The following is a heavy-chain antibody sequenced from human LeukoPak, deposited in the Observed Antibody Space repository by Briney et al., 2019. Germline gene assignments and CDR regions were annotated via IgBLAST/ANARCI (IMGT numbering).Heavy chain of an antibody. CDR2: ISWNSGSI. CDR1: GFTFDDYP. Sequence: GGSLRLSCAASGFTFDDYPMHWVRQAPGKGLEWVSGISWNSGSIGYADSVKGRFTISRDNAKNSLYLQMNSLRAEDTALYYCAKGTYGDYGGNDYWGQGTLVTVSS. CDR3: AKGTYGDYGGNDY. V-gene: IGHV3-9*01. J-gene: IGHJ4*02. D-gene: IGHD4-17*01.